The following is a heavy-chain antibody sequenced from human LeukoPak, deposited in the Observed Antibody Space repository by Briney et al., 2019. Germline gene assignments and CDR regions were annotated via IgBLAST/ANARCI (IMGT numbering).Heavy chain of an antibody. CDR1: GGSISSSNW. D-gene: IGHD3-10*01. J-gene: IGHJ4*02. CDR2: IYHSGST. Sequence: SETLSLTCAVSGGSISSSNWWSWVRQPPGKGLEWIGEIYHSGSTNYNPSLKSRVTMSVDTSKNQFSLTLSPVTAADTAVYYCARDGTGNYFAYWGQGTLATVPS. CDR3: ARDGTGNYFAY. V-gene: IGHV4-4*02.